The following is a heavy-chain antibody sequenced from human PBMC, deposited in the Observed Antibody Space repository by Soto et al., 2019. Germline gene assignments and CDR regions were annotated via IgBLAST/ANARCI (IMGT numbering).Heavy chain of an antibody. V-gene: IGHV1-18*01. CDR3: AREGVTVVAGNGWFDP. D-gene: IGHD6-19*01. CDR2: IRPYNGNT. CDR1: GYTFTTYA. J-gene: IGHJ5*02. Sequence: ASVKVSCKASGYTFTTYAISWVRQAPGQGLEWMGWIRPYNGNTEYSEELKGRVTMTTDTSTNTAYMELRSLRSDDTAVYYCAREGVTVVAGNGWFDPWGQGTLVTVSS.